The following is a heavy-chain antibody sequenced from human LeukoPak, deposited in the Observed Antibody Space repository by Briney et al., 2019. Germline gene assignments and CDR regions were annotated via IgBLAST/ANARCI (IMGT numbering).Heavy chain of an antibody. Sequence: SETLSLTCTVSGGSISSSSYYWGWIRQPPRKGLEWIGRIYYSGSTYYNPSLKSRVTISVDTSKNQFSLKLSSVTAADTAVYYCARAPGDLAVFSRTARKLFDYWGQGTLVTVSS. CDR3: ARAPGDLAVFSRTARKLFDY. V-gene: IGHV4-39*01. J-gene: IGHJ4*02. CDR2: IYYSGST. D-gene: IGHD3-9*01. CDR1: GGSISSSSYY.